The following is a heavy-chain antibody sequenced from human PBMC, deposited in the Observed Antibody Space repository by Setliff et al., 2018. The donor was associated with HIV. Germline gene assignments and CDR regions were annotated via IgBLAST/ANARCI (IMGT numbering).Heavy chain of an antibody. J-gene: IGHJ4*02. V-gene: IGHV4-59*08. D-gene: IGHD4-17*01. CDR3: ARRGDYGGMGY. Sequence: PSETLSLTCTVSGGSISDYYWTWIRLPPGKGLEWIGYIYYSGNTNYNPSLKSRVTISLDTSKNQFSLKLISLTAADTAVYYCARRGDYGGMGYWGLGTLVTVSS. CDR1: GGSISDYY. CDR2: IYYSGNT.